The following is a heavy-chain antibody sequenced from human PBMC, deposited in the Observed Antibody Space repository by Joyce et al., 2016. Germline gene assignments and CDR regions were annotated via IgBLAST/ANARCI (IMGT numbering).Heavy chain of an antibody. CDR1: RFSVRGNY. CDR3: AGEIGLRNGMDV. Sequence: EVQMVESGGGLVQPGESLRLSCAATRFSVRGNYMNWVRQPPGKGLEWVSVLYGDGSTYYADSVKGRFTISGDVSKNTLYLQMNSLRVEDTATYYCAGEIGLRNGMDVWGLGTTVTVSS. V-gene: IGHV3-53*01. J-gene: IGHJ6*02. CDR2: LYGDGST. D-gene: IGHD3/OR15-3a*01.